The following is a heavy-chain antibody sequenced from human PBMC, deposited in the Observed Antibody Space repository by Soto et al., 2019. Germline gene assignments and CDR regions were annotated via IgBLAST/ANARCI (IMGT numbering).Heavy chain of an antibody. Sequence: SVKVSCKTSGGTFSSHAINWVRQAPGQGLEWMGGIIPMFGTTNYAQKFKGRVTISADESTGTAYMELSSLRSEDAAVYYCARAAIHGSSWHFWFHPWGQGTLVAVSS. D-gene: IGHD6-13*01. CDR2: IIPMFGTT. J-gene: IGHJ5*02. CDR3: ARAAIHGSSWHFWFHP. CDR1: GGTFSSHA. V-gene: IGHV1-69*13.